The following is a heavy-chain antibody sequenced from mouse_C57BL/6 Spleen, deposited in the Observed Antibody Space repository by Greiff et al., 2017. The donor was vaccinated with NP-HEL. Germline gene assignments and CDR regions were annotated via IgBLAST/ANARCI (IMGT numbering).Heavy chain of an antibody. V-gene: IGHV2-5*01. Sequence: QVQLKESGPGLVQPSQSLSITCTVSGFSLTSYGVHWVRQSPGKGLEWLGVIWRGGSTDYNAAFMSRLSITKDNSKSQVFFKMNSLQADDTAIYYCAKGYDYDGAWFAYWGQGTLVTVSA. D-gene: IGHD2-4*01. CDR3: AKGYDYDGAWFAY. CDR1: GFSLTSYG. CDR2: IWRGGST. J-gene: IGHJ3*01.